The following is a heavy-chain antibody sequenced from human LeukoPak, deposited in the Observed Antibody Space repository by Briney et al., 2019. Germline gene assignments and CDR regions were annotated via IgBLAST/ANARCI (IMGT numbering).Heavy chain of an antibody. CDR1: GGTFSSYA. J-gene: IGHJ4*02. Sequence: VASVKVSCKASGGTFSSYAISWVRQAPGQGLEWMGGIIPIFGTANYAQKFQGRVTITADESTSTAYMELSSLRSEDTAVYYCASSYDSSGYAGDYWGQGTLVTVSS. V-gene: IGHV1-69*13. CDR2: IIPIFGTA. CDR3: ASSYDSSGYAGDY. D-gene: IGHD3-22*01.